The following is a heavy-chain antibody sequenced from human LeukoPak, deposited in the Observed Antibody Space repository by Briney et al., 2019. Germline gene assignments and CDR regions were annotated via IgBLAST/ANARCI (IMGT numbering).Heavy chain of an antibody. CDR2: IYGGDKT. J-gene: IGHJ4*02. V-gene: IGHV3-53*01. CDR3: AGSITTPGGFDY. CDR1: GFSVSANY. D-gene: IGHD6-13*01. Sequence: GPLRLSCAASGFSVSANYIIWVRQAPRKGLEWVSVIYGGDKTNYADSVKGRFTISRDSSENTLYLQMNSLRAEDTAVYYCAGSITTPGGFDYWGQGTPVTVSS.